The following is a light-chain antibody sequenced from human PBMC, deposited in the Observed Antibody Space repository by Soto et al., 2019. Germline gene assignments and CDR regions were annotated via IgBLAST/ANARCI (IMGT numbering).Light chain of an antibody. CDR1: SSDVGGYNY. V-gene: IGLV2-14*03. Sequence: QSALTQPASVSGSPGQSITISCTGTSSDVGGYNYVSWYQQHPGKAPKLMIYDVSNRPSGVSNRFSGSKSGNTASLTISGLQAEDEADSYCSSYSSRNTHVFGTGTKLSVL. CDR2: DVS. CDR3: SSYSSRNTHV. J-gene: IGLJ1*01.